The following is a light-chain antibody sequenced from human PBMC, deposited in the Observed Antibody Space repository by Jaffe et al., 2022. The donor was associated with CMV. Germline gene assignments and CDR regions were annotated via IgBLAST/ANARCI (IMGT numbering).Light chain of an antibody. CDR1: QSVSSNY. V-gene: IGKV3-20*01. J-gene: IGKJ2*01. CDR3: QQYGDSPHT. Sequence: EIVLTQSPGTLSLSPGERATLSCRASQSVSSNYLAWYQQKPAQTPRLLIYGASSRATGIPDRFSGSGSGTDFTLTISRLEPEDFAVYYCQQYGDSPHTFGQGTKLEIK. CDR2: GAS.